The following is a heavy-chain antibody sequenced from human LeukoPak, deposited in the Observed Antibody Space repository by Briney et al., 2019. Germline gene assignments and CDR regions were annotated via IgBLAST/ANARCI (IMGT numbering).Heavy chain of an antibody. CDR2: ISYDGSNK. V-gene: IGHV3-30-3*01. CDR3: AREWCSGGSCPLDY. CDR1: GFTFSSYA. Sequence: GRSLRLSCAASGFTFSSYAMHWVRQAPGKGLEWVAVISYDGSNKYYADSVKGRFTISRDNSKTTLYLQMNSLRAEDTAVYYCAREWCSGGSCPLDYWGQGTLVPVSS. D-gene: IGHD2-15*01. J-gene: IGHJ4*02.